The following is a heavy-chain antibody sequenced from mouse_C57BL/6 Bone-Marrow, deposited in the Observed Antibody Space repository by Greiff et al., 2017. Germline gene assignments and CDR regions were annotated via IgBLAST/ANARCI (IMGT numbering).Heavy chain of an antibody. CDR1: GFTFSSYG. V-gene: IGHV5-6*01. CDR3: ARQDDYASYYFDY. Sequence: EVQGVESGGDLVKPGGSLKLSCAASGFTFSSYGMSWVRQTPDKRLEWVATISSGGSYTYYPDSVKGRFTISRDNAKNTLYLQMSSLKSEDTAMYYCARQDDYASYYFDYWGQGTTLTVSS. J-gene: IGHJ2*01. D-gene: IGHD2-4*01. CDR2: ISSGGSYT.